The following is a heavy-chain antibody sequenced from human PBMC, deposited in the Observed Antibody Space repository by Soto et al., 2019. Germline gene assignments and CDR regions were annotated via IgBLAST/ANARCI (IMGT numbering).Heavy chain of an antibody. J-gene: IGHJ4*02. V-gene: IGHV4-34*01. CDR1: SGSFSGYY. CDR3: ARGGKHLAPPGY. Sequence: QVQLQQWGAGLLKPSETLSLTCAVYSGSFSGYYWNWIRQPPGKGLEWIGEISHSGSTNYNPSLKSRVTISVDTSKNQFSLKLSSVTAADTAVYYCARGGKHLAPPGYWGQGTLVTVSS. CDR2: ISHSGST.